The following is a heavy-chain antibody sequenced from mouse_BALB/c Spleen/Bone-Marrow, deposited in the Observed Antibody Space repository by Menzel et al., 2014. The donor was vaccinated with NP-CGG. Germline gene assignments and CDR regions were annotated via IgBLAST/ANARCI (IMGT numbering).Heavy chain of an antibody. V-gene: IGHV1-14*01. CDR3: ARGGYYGYYAMDY. CDR1: GYTFTSYV. D-gene: IGHD1-2*01. CDR2: INPYNDGT. J-gene: IGHJ4*01. Sequence: EVQLVESGPELVKPGASVKMSCKASGYTFTSYVMHWVEQKPGQGLEWIGYINPYNDGTKYNEKFKGKATLTSDKSSGTAYMELSSLISEDSAVYYCARGGYYGYYAMDYWGQGTSVTVSS.